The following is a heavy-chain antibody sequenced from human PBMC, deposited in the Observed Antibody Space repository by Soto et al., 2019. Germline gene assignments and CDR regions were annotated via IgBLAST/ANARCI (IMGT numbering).Heavy chain of an antibody. Sequence: SETLSLTCTVSGGSISSYYWSWIRQPPGKGLEWIGYIYYSGSTNYNPSLKSRVTISVDTSKNQFSLKLSSVTAADTAVYYCARHGLDTAMVGSFDHWGQGTLVTVSS. D-gene: IGHD5-18*01. CDR1: GGSISSYY. V-gene: IGHV4-59*08. CDR3: ARHGLDTAMVGSFDH. J-gene: IGHJ4*02. CDR2: IYYSGST.